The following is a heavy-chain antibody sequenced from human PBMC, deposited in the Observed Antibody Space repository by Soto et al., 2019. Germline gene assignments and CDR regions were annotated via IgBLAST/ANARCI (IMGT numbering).Heavy chain of an antibody. CDR1: GGSISSYY. D-gene: IGHD6-13*01. CDR3: ARVDSSSWMSFYGMDV. V-gene: IGHV4-59*01. CDR2: IYYSGST. J-gene: IGHJ6*02. Sequence: PSETLSLTCTVSGGSISSYYWSWIRQPPGKGLEWIGYIYYSGSTNYNPSLKSRVTISVDTSKNQFSLKLSSVTAADTAVYYCARVDSSSWMSFYGMDVWGQGTTVTSP.